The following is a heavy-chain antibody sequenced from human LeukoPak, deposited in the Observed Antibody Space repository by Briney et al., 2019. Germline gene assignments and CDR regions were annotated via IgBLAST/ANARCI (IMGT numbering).Heavy chain of an antibody. CDR2: TYYRSKWYY. J-gene: IGHJ3*02. D-gene: IGHD3-22*01. CDR3: ATDAGTPDSGSAYSDAFDI. Sequence: SQTLSLTCAISGDSVSSNSAAWSWIRQSPSRGLEWLGRTYYRSKWYYDYAVSVKSRITISPDTSRNQVSLLLNSVTPEDTAVYYCATDAGTPDSGSAYSDAFDIWGQGTMVTVSS. V-gene: IGHV6-1*01. CDR1: GDSVSSNSAA.